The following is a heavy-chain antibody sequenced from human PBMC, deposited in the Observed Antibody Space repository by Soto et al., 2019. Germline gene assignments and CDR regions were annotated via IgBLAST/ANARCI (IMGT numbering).Heavy chain of an antibody. V-gene: IGHV1-46*01. D-gene: IGHD3-22*01. CDR1: GYTFTSYY. J-gene: IGHJ6*02. CDR3: AREGSTMIVVVIDFVYGMDV. CDR2: INPSGGST. Sequence: ASVKVSCKASGYTFTSYYMHWVRQAPGQGLEWMGIINPSGGSTSYAQKFQGRVTMTRDASTSTVYMELSSLRSEDTAVYYCAREGSTMIVVVIDFVYGMDVWGQGTTVTVSS.